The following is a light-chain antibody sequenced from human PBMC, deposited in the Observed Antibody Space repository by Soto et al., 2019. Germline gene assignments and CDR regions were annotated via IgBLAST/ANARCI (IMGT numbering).Light chain of an antibody. CDR2: DND. Sequence: QSVLTQPPSVSAAPGQKVTISCSGSSSNIGDNYVSSYQQLTGTAPKLLIYDNDKRPSGIPDLFSGSKSGTSATLGITGLKPGDEADYYCGTWDGSLNTQIFGGGTKLTVL. V-gene: IGLV1-51*01. J-gene: IGLJ2*01. CDR3: GTWDGSLNTQI. CDR1: SSNIGDNY.